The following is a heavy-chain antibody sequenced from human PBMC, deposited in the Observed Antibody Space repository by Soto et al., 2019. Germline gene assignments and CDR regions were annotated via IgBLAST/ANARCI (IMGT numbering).Heavy chain of an antibody. CDR2: VNPSGGHT. CDR3: ARGGHGGVVAAALDY. J-gene: IGHJ4*02. V-gene: IGHV1-46*01. D-gene: IGHD2-15*01. CDR1: GDTFTDYY. Sequence: QVQLMQSGAEVKKPGASVKVSCKASGDTFTDYYIHWVRQAPGQGLEWMGTVNPSGGHTTYAQHFLGRVTMTRDTSTSTLYMELTSLTSDDTAVYYCARGGHGGVVAAALDYWGQGTLVTVSS.